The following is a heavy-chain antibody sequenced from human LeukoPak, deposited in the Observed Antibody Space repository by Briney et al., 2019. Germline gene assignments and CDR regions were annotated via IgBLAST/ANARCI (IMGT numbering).Heavy chain of an antibody. CDR1: GYTFTGYY. J-gene: IGHJ3*02. D-gene: IGHD2-2*01. Sequence: ASVKVSCKASGYTFTGYYIHWLRQAPGQGLEWMGWICPNSGGTNYAQKFQGRVTMTRDTSISTAYMELTRLRFDDAAVYYCARSCSSTSCYVYDAFDIWGQGTMVTVSS. CDR3: ARSCSSTSCYVYDAFDI. V-gene: IGHV1-2*02. CDR2: ICPNSGGT.